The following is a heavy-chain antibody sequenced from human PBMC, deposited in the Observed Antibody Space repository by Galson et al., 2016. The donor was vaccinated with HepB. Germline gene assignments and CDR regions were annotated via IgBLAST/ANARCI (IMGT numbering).Heavy chain of an antibody. CDR3: ARDRIKVVPPVIDWFDP. CDR2: IATYNGDK. J-gene: IGHJ5*02. V-gene: IGHV1-18*04. D-gene: IGHD2-2*01. CDR1: GYTFTSYG. Sequence: SVKVSCKASGYTFTSYGISWVRQAPGQGLEWMGWIATYNGDKTYEQKFQGRLTMTTDTSTTKAYMELRSLRFDDTAVYSCARDRIKVVPPVIDWFDPWGQGTLVTVSS.